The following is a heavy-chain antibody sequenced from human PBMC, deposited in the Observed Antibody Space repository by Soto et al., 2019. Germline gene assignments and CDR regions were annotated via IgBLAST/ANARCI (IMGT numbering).Heavy chain of an antibody. D-gene: IGHD2-15*01. J-gene: IGHJ6*02. CDR3: ARDGGARYCSGGSCYYYYGMDV. V-gene: IGHV3-21*01. CDR1: GFTFSSYS. CDR2: ISSSSSYI. Sequence: PGGSLRLSCAASGFTFSSYSMNWVRQAPGKGLEWVSSISSSSSYIYYADSVKGRFTISRDNAKNSLYLQMNSLRAEDTAVYYCARDGGARYCSGGSCYYYYGMDVWGQGTAVTVSS.